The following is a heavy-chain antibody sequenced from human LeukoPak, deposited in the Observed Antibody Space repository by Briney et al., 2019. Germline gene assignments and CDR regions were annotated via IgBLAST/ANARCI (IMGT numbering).Heavy chain of an antibody. Sequence: AETLSLTCSVSGXSISSYSGTWIRQPPGKGLEWIGFIDYSGSSNYNPSLKSRVTISADPSTNHFSLNLTSVTAADTAVYFCARDHPVADWAPDIWGRGIMVTVSS. CDR1: GXSISSYS. D-gene: IGHD3-9*01. CDR2: IDYSGSS. J-gene: IGHJ3*02. V-gene: IGHV4-59*13. CDR3: ARDHPVADWAPDI.